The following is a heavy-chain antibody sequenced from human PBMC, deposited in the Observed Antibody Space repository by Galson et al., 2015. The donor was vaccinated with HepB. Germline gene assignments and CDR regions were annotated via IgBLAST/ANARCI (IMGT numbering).Heavy chain of an antibody. J-gene: IGHJ3*02. CDR3: AREGGVGVGAIYHDAFDI. V-gene: IGHV3-30*03. CDR1: GFTFGSYG. Sequence: LRLSCAASGFTFGSYGMHWVRQAPGKGLEWVAVISYDGSNKYYADSVKGRFTISRDNSKNTLYLQMNSLRAEDTAVYYCAREGGVGVGAIYHDAFDIWGQGTMVTVSS. D-gene: IGHD1-26*01. CDR2: ISYDGSNK.